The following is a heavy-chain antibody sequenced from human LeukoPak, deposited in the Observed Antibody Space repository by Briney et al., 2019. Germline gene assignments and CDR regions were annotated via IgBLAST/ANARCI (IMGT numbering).Heavy chain of an antibody. CDR3: AREYSIGPWFDP. D-gene: IGHD6-6*01. V-gene: IGHV4-34*01. J-gene: IGHJ5*02. CDR2: INHSGST. CDR1: GGSFSGYY. Sequence: PSETLSLTCAVYGGSFSGYYWSWIRQPPGKGLEWIGEINHSGSTNYNPSLKSRVTISVDTSKNQFSLKLSSVTAADTAVYYCAREYSIGPWFDPWGLGTLVTVSS.